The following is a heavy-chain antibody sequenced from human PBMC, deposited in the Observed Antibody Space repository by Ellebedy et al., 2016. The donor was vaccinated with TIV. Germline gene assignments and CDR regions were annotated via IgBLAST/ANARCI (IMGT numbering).Heavy chain of an antibody. D-gene: IGHD3-16*02. J-gene: IGHJ4*02. V-gene: IGHV4-39*01. Sequence: MPSETLSLTCTVFGGSISSSSYYWGWIRQPPGKGLEWIGSIYYSGSTYYNPSLKSRVTISVDTSKNQFSLKLSSVTAADTAVYYCARLDLLRLGELSLLPDYWGQGTLVTVSS. CDR2: IYYSGST. CDR3: ARLDLLRLGELSLLPDY. CDR1: GGSISSSSYY.